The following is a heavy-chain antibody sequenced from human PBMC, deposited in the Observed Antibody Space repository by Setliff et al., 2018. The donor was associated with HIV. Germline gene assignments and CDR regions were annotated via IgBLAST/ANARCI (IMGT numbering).Heavy chain of an antibody. J-gene: IGHJ4*02. Sequence: PSETLSLTCTVSGDSISSYYWTWIRQSPGKGLEWIGNIYYRGSTNFNPSLKGRVTISLDTSKNQFSLKLNSVTAADTAVYYCARGNPDYDILTGYWSHYFDYWGQGTLVTVSS. D-gene: IGHD3-9*01. CDR3: ARGNPDYDILTGYWSHYFDY. V-gene: IGHV4-59*01. CDR2: IYYRGST. CDR1: GDSISSYY.